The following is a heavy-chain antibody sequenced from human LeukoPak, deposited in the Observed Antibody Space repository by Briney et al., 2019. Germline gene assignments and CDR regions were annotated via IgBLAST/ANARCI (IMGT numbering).Heavy chain of an antibody. CDR2: IYYSGST. Sequence: SETLSLTCTVSGGSISSRSYYWGWIRQPPGKGLEWIGIIYYSGSTYYNPSLKSRVTISVDTSKNQFSLKLNSVTAADTAVYYCARAPATAIPPDLHFDNWGQGTLVTVSS. D-gene: IGHD2-2*02. CDR1: GGSISSRSYY. J-gene: IGHJ4*02. V-gene: IGHV4-39*07. CDR3: ARAPATAIPPDLHFDN.